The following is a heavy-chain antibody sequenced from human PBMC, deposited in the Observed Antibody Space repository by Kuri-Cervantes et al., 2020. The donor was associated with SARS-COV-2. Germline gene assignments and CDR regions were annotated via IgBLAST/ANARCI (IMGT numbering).Heavy chain of an antibody. Sequence: GESLKISCAASGFTFRSSHMNWVRQAPGKGLEWVSIIYTGGDTYYADSVKGRFTIARDISKNTLYLQLNSLKNEDTAVYYCARVTVTMIVGGYWFDLWGQGTLVTVSS. CDR1: GFTFRSSH. D-gene: IGHD3-22*01. J-gene: IGHJ5*02. V-gene: IGHV3-53*01. CDR2: IYTGGDT. CDR3: ARVTVTMIVGGYWFDL.